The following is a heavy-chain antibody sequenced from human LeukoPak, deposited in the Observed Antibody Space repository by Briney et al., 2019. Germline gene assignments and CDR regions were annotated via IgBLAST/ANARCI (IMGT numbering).Heavy chain of an antibody. CDR3: AKDQGYSYYYLDY. CDR1: GFTFNTHA. CDR2: INGNGAST. J-gene: IGHJ4*02. Sequence: GGSLRLSCAASGFTFNTHAMSWVRQAPGKGLEWVSGINGNGASTYYSDSVKGRFTITRDNSKNTLYLQMSSLRAEDTAIYYCAKDQGYSYYYLDYWGQGTLVTVSS. D-gene: IGHD5-18*01. V-gene: IGHV3-23*01.